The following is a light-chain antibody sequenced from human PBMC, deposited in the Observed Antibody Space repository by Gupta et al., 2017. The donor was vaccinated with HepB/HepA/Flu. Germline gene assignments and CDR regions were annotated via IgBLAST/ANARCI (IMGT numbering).Light chain of an antibody. CDR3: QQSYITPLT. Sequence: DIQMTQSPFSLSPFVGDRVTITCRASQSISTCLNWYQQKAGRAPKLLIYTASSLESGVPSRFSGSGSGTDFTLTISSLQPEDFATYYCQQSYITPLTFGGGTKVEIK. CDR1: QSISTC. V-gene: IGKV1-39*01. CDR2: TAS. J-gene: IGKJ4*01.